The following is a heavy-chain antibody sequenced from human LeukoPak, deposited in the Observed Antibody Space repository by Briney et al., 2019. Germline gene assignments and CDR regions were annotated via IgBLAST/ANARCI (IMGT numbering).Heavy chain of an antibody. D-gene: IGHD4-17*01. CDR2: MHYSGST. CDR3: ARGASTVTGYFDD. V-gene: IGHV4-39*07. Sequence: SETLSLTCTVSGGSINSGTYYWGWIRQPPGKGLEWIGSMHYSGSTYYNPSLKSRFTMSVDMANNQFSLKLNSVTAADTAVYYCARGASTVTGYFDDWGQGTLVTVS. J-gene: IGHJ4*02. CDR1: GGSINSGTYY.